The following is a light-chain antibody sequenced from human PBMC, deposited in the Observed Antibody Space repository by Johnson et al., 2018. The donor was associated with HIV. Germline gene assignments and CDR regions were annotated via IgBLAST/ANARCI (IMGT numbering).Light chain of an antibody. CDR1: SSDMGNYA. J-gene: IGLJ1*01. CDR3: GTWDSSLSAGV. CDR2: ENN. V-gene: IGLV1-51*02. Sequence: QSVLTQPPSVSAAPGQKVTISCSGSSSDMGNYAVSWYQQLPGTAPKLLIYENNKRPSGITDRFSGSKSGTSATLGITGLQTRDEADYYCGTWDSSLSAGVFGTGTKVTVL.